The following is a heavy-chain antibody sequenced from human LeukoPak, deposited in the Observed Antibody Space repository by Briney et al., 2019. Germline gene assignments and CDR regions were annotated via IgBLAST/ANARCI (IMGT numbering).Heavy chain of an antibody. V-gene: IGHV4-61*02. CDR1: GGSISSGSYY. CDR2: IYTSGST. D-gene: IGHD3-10*01. CDR3: ARGDYGSGTYLWGS. J-gene: IGHJ5*02. Sequence: SETLSLTCTVSGGSISSGSYYWSWIRQPAGKGLEWIGRIYTSGSTNYNPSLKSRVTISVDKSKNQFSLKLSSVTAADTAVYYCARGDYGSGTYLWGSWGQGILVTVSP.